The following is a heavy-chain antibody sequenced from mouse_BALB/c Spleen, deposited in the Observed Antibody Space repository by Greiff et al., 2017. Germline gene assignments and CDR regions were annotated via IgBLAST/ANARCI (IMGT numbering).Heavy chain of an antibody. D-gene: IGHD1-1*01. CDR3: ATYYYGSSTSFAY. CDR2: INPSSGYT. J-gene: IGHJ3*01. Sequence: VQLQQSAAELARPGASVKMSCKASGYTFTSYTMHWVKQRPGQGLEWIGYINPSSGYTEYNQKFKDKTTLTADKSSSTAYMQLSSLTSEDSAVYYCATYYYGSSTSFAYWGQGTLVTVSA. V-gene: IGHV1-4*02. CDR1: GYTFTSYT.